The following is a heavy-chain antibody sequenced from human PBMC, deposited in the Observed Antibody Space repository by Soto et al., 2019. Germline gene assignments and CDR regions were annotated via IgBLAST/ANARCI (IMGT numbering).Heavy chain of an antibody. J-gene: IGHJ6*02. CDR3: AILLKAAAGTRWNGMDA. D-gene: IGHD6-13*01. V-gene: IGHV1-69*01. CDR1: GGTFSSYA. CDR2: IIPIFGTA. Sequence: QVQLVESGAEVKKPGSSVKVSCKASGGTFSSYAIRWLRQAPGQELEWMGGIIPIFGTANYAQKFQGRVTITADESTSTGYMELSSLRSEDTAVYYCAILLKAAAGTRWNGMDAWGQGTTVTVSS.